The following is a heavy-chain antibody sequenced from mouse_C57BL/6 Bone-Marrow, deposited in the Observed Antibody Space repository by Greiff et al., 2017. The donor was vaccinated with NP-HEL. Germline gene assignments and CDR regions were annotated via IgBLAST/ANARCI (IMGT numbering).Heavy chain of an antibody. CDR3: ARSGGNWAWFAY. V-gene: IGHV1-82*01. CDR1: GYAFSSSW. D-gene: IGHD4-1*01. CDR2: IYPGDGDT. Sequence: VQLQESGPELVKPGASVKISCKASGYAFSSSWMNWVKQRPGKGLEWIGRIYPGDGDTKYNGKFKGKATLTADKSSSTAYMQLSCLSSEDSAVYFCARSGGNWAWFAYWGQGTLVTVSA. J-gene: IGHJ3*01.